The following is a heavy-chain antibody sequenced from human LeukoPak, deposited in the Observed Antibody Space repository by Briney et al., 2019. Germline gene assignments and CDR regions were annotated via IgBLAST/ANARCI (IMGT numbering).Heavy chain of an antibody. CDR3: AELGITMIGGV. D-gene: IGHD3-10*02. CDR2: ISNDESTI. Sequence: GGSLRLSCAAAGFSSSSYWMHWVRQAPGKGPGWVSLISNDESTIIYADSVKGRFTISRDNAKNSLYLQMNSLRAEDTAVYYCAELGITMIGGVWGKGTTVTIPS. V-gene: IGHV3-74*01. CDR1: GFSSSSYW. J-gene: IGHJ6*04.